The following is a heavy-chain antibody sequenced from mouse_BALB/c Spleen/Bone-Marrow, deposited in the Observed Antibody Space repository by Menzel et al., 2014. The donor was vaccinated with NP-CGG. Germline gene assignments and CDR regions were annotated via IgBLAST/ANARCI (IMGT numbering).Heavy chain of an antibody. V-gene: IGHV5-9-3*01. CDR3: ARQGDGYYDY. CDR2: ISNTGNYT. Sequence: EVQLVESGGGLVKPGGSLKLSCAASGFTFSSYAMSWVRQTPEKRLEWVATISNTGNYTYYPGSVKGRFTISRDNAKNTLYLQMSSLRSEDTALYYCARQGDGYYDYWGQGTTLTVSS. J-gene: IGHJ2*01. D-gene: IGHD2-3*01. CDR1: GFTFSSYA.